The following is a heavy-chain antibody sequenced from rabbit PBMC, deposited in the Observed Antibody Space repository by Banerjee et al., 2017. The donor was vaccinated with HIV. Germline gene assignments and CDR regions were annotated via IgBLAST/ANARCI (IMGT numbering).Heavy chain of an antibody. J-gene: IGHJ6*01. CDR2: IDTGSRGYT. Sequence: QEQLEESGGDLVKPGASLTLTCTASGFSFSSSYSICWVRQAPGKGLEWIACIDTGSRGYTWYASWAKGRFTISKTSSTTVTLQMTSLTAADTATYFCARGGVGTTYPYGGMDLWGQGTLVTVS. CDR3: ARGGVGTTYPYGGMDL. V-gene: IGHV1S45*01. D-gene: IGHD8-1*01. CDR1: GFSFSSSYS.